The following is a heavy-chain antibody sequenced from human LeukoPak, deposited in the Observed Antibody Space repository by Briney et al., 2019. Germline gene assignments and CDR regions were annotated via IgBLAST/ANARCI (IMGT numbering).Heavy chain of an antibody. CDR3: ARGLVDMATIWPLGY. CDR1: GYTFTSYY. J-gene: IGHJ4*02. D-gene: IGHD5-24*01. CDR2: INPSSGIT. Sequence: ASVKVSCKASGYTFTSYYTHWVRQAPGQGLEGMGIINPSSGITSYAQKFQGRVTMTRDTSTSIVYMELSSLRSEDTAVYYCARGLVDMATIWPLGYWGQGSLVTVSS. V-gene: IGHV1-46*01.